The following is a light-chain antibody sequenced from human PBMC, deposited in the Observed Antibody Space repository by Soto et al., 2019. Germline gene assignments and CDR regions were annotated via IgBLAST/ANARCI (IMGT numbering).Light chain of an antibody. CDR3: QQYNNWPPSII. CDR2: GAS. J-gene: IGKJ5*01. V-gene: IGKV3-15*01. Sequence: EIVMTQSPATLSVSPVERATLSCRASESVSSNLAWYQQRPGQAPRLLIYGASTRATDTPVRFRGSGSGTEFTLTISSLQSEDFAVYYCQQYNNWPPSIIFGQGTRLEIK. CDR1: ESVSSN.